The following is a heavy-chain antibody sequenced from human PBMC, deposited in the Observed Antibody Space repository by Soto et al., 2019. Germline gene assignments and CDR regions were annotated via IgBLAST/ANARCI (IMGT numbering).Heavy chain of an antibody. CDR2: VTPRSGEV. CDR1: GYTFTDYD. CDR3: ARVPILGPTGDFDY. D-gene: IGHD1-26*01. V-gene: IGHV1-2*02. Sequence: QVHLVQSGAEVKRPGDSVKVSCQASGYTFTDYDIHWVRQAPGQGLEWMGRVTPRSGEVYYSPKFQGRVTLTRDTSISTAYMELTTLKFDDTAVFYCARVPILGPTGDFDYWGQGTLATVSS. J-gene: IGHJ4*02.